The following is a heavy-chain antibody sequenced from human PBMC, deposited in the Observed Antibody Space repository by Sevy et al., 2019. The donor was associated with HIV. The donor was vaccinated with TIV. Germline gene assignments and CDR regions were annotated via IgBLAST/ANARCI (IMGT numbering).Heavy chain of an antibody. CDR3: ARSGGYGWDF. CDR2: IKPDGSES. J-gene: IGHJ3*01. CDR1: GFTFENYW. Sequence: GGSLRLSCAASGFTFENYWMTWVRQAPGKGLEWVANIKPDGSESYYLDSVKGRFTFSRDNSNNSLFLQRNNMKAEDTAIYYCARSGGYGWDFWGQGTMVTVS. D-gene: IGHD3-16*01. V-gene: IGHV3-7*01.